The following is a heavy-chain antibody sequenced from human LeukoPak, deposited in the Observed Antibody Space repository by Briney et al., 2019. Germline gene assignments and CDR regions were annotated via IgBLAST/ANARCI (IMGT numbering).Heavy chain of an antibody. D-gene: IGHD3-22*01. CDR1: GGTFSSYA. J-gene: IGHJ4*02. CDR2: IIPIFGTA. CDR3: ARAHYYDSSGYLIGDY. V-gene: IGHV1-69*05. Sequence: SVKGSCKASGGTFSSYAISWVRQAPGQGLEWMGGIIPIFGTANYAQKFQGRVTITTDESTSTAYMELSSLRSEDTAVYYCARAHYYDSSGYLIGDYWGQGTLVTVSS.